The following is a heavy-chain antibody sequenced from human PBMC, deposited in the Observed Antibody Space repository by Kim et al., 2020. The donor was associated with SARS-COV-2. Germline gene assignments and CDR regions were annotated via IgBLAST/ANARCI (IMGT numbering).Heavy chain of an antibody. CDR3: ARLLQYSRYCSGGSCPPY. V-gene: IGHV4-34*01. CDR2: INHSGST. CDR1: GGSFRGYY. J-gene: IGHJ4*02. Sequence: SETLSLTCAVYGGSFRGYYWSWIRQPPGKGLEWIGEINHSGSTNYNPSLKSRVTISVDTSKNQFSLKLSSVTAADTAVYYCARLLQYSRYCSGGSCPPYWGQGTLVTVSS. D-gene: IGHD2-15*01.